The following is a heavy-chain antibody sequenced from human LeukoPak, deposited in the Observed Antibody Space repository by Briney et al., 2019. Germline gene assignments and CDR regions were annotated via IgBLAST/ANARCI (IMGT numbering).Heavy chain of an antibody. CDR3: ARDFSMTEGSI. V-gene: IGHV4-39*07. Sequence: SETLSLTCTVSGGSISSSSYYWGWIRQPPGKGLEWIGSIYYSGTTYYNPSLKSRVTISVDTSKNQFSLKLSSVTAADTAVYYCARDFSMTEGSIWGQGTMVTVSS. CDR2: IYYSGTT. CDR1: GGSISSSSYY. J-gene: IGHJ3*02. D-gene: IGHD3-22*01.